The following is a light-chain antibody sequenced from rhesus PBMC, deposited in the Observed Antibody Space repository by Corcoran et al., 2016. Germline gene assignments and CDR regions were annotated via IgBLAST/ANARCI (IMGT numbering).Light chain of an antibody. Sequence: DIQMSQSPSSLSASVGDKVTITCRASQGISNALAWYQQKPGKDPQLLIYATSSLESWVPSRFSGSRSGTDFTLTISSLQPEDFATYYCQQGYSPPWTFGRETKVEIK. CDR2: ATS. CDR1: QGISNA. CDR3: QQGYSPPWT. V-gene: IGKV1-33*02. J-gene: IGKJ1*01.